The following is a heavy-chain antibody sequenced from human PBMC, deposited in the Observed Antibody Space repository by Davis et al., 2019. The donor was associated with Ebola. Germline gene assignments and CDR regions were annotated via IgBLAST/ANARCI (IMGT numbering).Heavy chain of an antibody. V-gene: IGHV1-18*01. D-gene: IGHD4-23*01. Sequence: AASVKVSCKASGYTFTSYGISWVRQAPGQGLEWMGWISAYNGNTNYAQKLQGRVTMTTDTSTSTAYMELRSLRSDDTAVYYCARANLATVVTPWAGWVPIDYWGQGTLVTVSS. J-gene: IGHJ4*02. CDR1: GYTFTSYG. CDR3: ARANLATVVTPWAGWVPIDY. CDR2: ISAYNGNT.